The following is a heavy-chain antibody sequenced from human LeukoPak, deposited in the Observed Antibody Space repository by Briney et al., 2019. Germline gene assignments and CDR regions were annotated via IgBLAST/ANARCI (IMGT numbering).Heavy chain of an antibody. CDR2: IYTSGRT. J-gene: IGHJ4*02. CDR1: GGSVSRYY. V-gene: IGHV4-4*09. D-gene: IGHD6-19*01. Sequence: NPSETLSLTCTVSGGSVSRYYWSWIRQSPGKGLEWIGYIYTSGRTDYNPSLKSRVTILVDTSKSQVLLILRSVTAADAAVYHCAGGPAWAGTALDFWSQGSLVTVSS. CDR3: AGGPAWAGTALDF.